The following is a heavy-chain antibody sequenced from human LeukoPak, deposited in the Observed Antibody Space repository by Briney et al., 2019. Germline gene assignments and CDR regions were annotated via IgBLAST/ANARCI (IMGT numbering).Heavy chain of an antibody. V-gene: IGHV4-4*07. CDR1: GGSISSYY. Sequence: PSETLSLTCTVSGGSISSYYWSWIRQPAGKGLEWIGRIYTSGSTNYNPSLKRRVTMSVDTSKNQFSLKLSSVTAADTAVYYCARDRIAARRGVDWFDPWGQGTLVTVSS. D-gene: IGHD6-6*01. J-gene: IGHJ5*02. CDR3: ARDRIAARRGVDWFDP. CDR2: IYTSGST.